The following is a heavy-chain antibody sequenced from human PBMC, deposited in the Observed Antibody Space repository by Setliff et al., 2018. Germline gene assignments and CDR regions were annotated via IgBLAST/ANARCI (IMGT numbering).Heavy chain of an antibody. CDR3: AREQWLDPPGYYYMDV. D-gene: IGHD6-19*01. CDR2: IYTSGST. CDR1: GGSISNYY. Sequence: SETLSLTCTVSGGSISNYYWSWIRQPAGKGLEWIGRIYTSGSTNYNPSLKSRVTMSVDTSKNQFSLKLSSVTAAGTAVYYCAREQWLDPPGYYYMDVWAKGTTVTVSS. J-gene: IGHJ6*03. V-gene: IGHV4-4*07.